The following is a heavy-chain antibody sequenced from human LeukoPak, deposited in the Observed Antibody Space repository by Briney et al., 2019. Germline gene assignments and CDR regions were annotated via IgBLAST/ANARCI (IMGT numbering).Heavy chain of an antibody. CDR3: ARDHYYYDSSGYYYYFDY. D-gene: IGHD3-22*01. J-gene: IGHJ4*02. CDR2: ISDSGGRT. CDR1: GFTFSSYA. Sequence: GGSLRLSCAASGFTFSSYAMSWVRQAPGKGLEWVASISDSGGRTYYADSVKGRFTISRDNSKNTLYLQMNSLRAEDTAVYYCARDHYYYDSSGYYYYFDYWGQGTLVTVSS. V-gene: IGHV3-23*01.